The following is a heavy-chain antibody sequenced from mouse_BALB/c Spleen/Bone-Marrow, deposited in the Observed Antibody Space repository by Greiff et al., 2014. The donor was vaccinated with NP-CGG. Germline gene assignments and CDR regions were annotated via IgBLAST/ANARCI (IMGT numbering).Heavy chain of an antibody. Sequence: EVMLVESGGGLVQPGGSLRLSCATSGFTFTDYYMSWVRQPPGKALEWLGFIRNKANGYTTEYSASVKGRFTISRDNSQSILYLQMNTLRAEDSATYYCARDKNYGSYWYFDVWGAGTTVTVPS. D-gene: IGHD2-1*01. CDR1: GFTFTDYY. CDR2: IRNKANGYTT. V-gene: IGHV7-3*02. CDR3: ARDKNYGSYWYFDV. J-gene: IGHJ1*01.